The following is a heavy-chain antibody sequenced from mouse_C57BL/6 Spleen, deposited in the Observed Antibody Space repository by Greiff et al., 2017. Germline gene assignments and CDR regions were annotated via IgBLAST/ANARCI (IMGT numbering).Heavy chain of an antibody. D-gene: IGHD1-1*01. CDR2: IDPENGDT. J-gene: IGHJ2*01. CDR3: TAFITTEYYCDY. Sequence: VQLKESGAELVRPGASVKLSCTASGFNIKDDYMHWVKQRPEQGLEWIGWIDPENGDTEYASKFQGKATITADTSSNTAYLQLSSLTSEDTAIYDCTAFITTEYYCDYWGQGTTLTVSA. V-gene: IGHV14-4*01. CDR1: GFNIKDDY.